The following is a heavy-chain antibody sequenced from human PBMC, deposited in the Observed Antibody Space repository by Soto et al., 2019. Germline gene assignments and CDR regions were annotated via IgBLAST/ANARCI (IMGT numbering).Heavy chain of an antibody. Sequence: GGSLRLSCAASGFTFDDYAMHWVRQAPGKGLEWVSGISWNSGSIGYADSVKGRFTISRDNAKNSLYLQMNSLRAEDTALYYCAKDGRDYYYFMAVWGKGTTVTVSS. J-gene: IGHJ6*03. V-gene: IGHV3-9*01. CDR1: GFTFDDYA. CDR3: AKDGRDYYYFMAV. CDR2: ISWNSGSI.